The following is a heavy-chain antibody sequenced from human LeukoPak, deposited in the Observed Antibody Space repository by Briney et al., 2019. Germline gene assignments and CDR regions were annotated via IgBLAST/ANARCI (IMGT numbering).Heavy chain of an antibody. CDR3: ARLSSRRFPPTYSFDRRNYFDY. Sequence: SETLSLTCAVYGGSFSNYYWSWIRQPPGKGLEWIGEINHSGSTSYNPSLKSRVTMSVDTSKNQFSLKLSSVTAADTAAYYCARLSSRRFPPTYSFDRRNYFDYWGQGTLVTVSS. D-gene: IGHD3-22*01. CDR2: INHSGST. CDR1: GGSFSNYY. V-gene: IGHV4-34*01. J-gene: IGHJ4*02.